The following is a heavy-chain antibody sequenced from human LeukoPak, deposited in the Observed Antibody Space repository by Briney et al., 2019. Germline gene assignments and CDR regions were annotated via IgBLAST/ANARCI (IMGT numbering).Heavy chain of an antibody. Sequence: SETLSLTCTVSGGSISNYSWSWIRQPAGKGLEWIGYIYYSGSTNYNPSLKSRVTISVDTSKNQFFLKLSSVTAADTAVYYCARVKQGYYYYMDVWGKGTTVTVSS. V-gene: IGHV4-59*01. CDR1: GGSISNYS. CDR2: IYYSGST. J-gene: IGHJ6*03. CDR3: ARVKQGYYYYMDV. D-gene: IGHD6-13*01.